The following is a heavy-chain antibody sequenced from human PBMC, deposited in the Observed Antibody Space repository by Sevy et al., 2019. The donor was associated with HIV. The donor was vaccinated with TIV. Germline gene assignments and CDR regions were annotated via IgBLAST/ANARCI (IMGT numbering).Heavy chain of an antibody. J-gene: IGHJ4*02. CDR3: AREGCSKPHDY. CDR1: GFTFSNYA. V-gene: IGHV3-23*01. Sequence: GGSLRLSCAASGFTFSNYAMSWVRQAPGKGLEWVSTFSFGCGKINYADSVKGRFTISRDNSKNTLYLQMNSLRAEDTALYYCAREGCSKPHDYWGQGTLVTDSS. D-gene: IGHD2-2*01. CDR2: FSFGCGKI.